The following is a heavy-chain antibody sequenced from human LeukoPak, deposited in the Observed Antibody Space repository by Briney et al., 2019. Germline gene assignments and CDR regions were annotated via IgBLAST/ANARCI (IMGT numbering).Heavy chain of an antibody. CDR3: AKDHPGDFLC. D-gene: IGHD4-17*01. Sequence: PGGSLRLSCTASGFTFSSYALSWVRQAPGKGLEWVSAITRSGDSTFYADSVKGRFTISRDNSKNTLYLQMNSLRVEDTAVYYCAKDHPGDFLCWDQGTLVTVSS. CDR1: GFTFSSYA. CDR2: ITRSGDST. V-gene: IGHV3-23*01. J-gene: IGHJ4*02.